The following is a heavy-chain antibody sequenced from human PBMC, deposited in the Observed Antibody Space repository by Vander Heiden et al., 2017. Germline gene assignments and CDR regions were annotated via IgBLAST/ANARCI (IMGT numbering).Heavy chain of an antibody. CDR3: ARSPWFGESYYFDC. D-gene: IGHD3-10*01. J-gene: IGHJ4*02. CDR2: IYSGGNT. CDR1: GFTVSSNY. V-gene: IGHV3-53*01. Sequence: EVQLVESGGGLIQPGGSLRLSCAASGFTVSSNYMSWVRQAPGKGLEWVSIIYSGGNTYFADSVKGRFTISRDDSKNTVYLQMNSLRAEDTAVYYCARSPWFGESYYFDCWGQGTLVTVSS.